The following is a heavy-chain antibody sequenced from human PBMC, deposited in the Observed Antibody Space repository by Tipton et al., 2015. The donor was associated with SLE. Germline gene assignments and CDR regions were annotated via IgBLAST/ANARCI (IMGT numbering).Heavy chain of an antibody. CDR1: GDSISSHY. Sequence: TLSLTCNVSGDSISSHYWSWIRQPPGKGLEWIGYIYYSGSTNYNPSLKSRVSISVDTSKNQISLKLSSVTAADTAVYYCARYPESNYHWFGPWGQGALVTVSS. D-gene: IGHD4-11*01. CDR3: ARYPESNYHWFGP. V-gene: IGHV4-59*11. CDR2: IYYSGST. J-gene: IGHJ5*02.